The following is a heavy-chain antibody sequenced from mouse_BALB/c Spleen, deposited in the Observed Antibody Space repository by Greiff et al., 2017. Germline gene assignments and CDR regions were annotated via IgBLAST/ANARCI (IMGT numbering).Heavy chain of an antibody. CDR2: ISYSGST. D-gene: IGHD1-1*01. CDR1: GDSITSGY. V-gene: IGHV3-8*02. Sequence: EVKLMESGPSLVKPSQTLSLTCSVTGDSITSGYWNWIRKFPGNKLEYMGYISYSGSTYYNPSLKSRISIIRDTSKNQYYLQLNSVTTEDTATYYCARWDYYGSRGYFDVWGAGTTVTVSS. CDR3: ARWDYYGSRGYFDV. J-gene: IGHJ1*01.